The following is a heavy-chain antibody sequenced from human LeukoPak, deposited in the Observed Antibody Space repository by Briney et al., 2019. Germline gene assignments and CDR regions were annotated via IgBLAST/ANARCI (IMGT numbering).Heavy chain of an antibody. CDR2: IYHSGST. CDR3: AGTYGDYGWYDY. J-gene: IGHJ4*02. V-gene: IGHV4-30-2*01. CDR1: GGSISSGGYS. Sequence: SGTLSLACAVSGGSISSGGYSWSWIRQPPGKGLEWIGYIYHSGSTYYNPSLKSRVTISVDRSKNQFSLKLSSVTAADTAVYYCAGTYGDYGWYDYWGQGTLVTVSS. D-gene: IGHD4-17*01.